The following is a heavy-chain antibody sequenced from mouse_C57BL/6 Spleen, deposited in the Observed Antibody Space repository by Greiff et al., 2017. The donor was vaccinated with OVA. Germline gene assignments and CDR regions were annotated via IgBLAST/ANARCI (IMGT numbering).Heavy chain of an antibody. CDR1: GYTFTDHT. D-gene: IGHD2-3*01. Sequence: QVQLQQSDAELVKPGASVKISCKVSGYTFTDHTIHWMKQRPEQVLEWIGYIYPRDGSTKYNEKFKGKATLTADKSSSTDYMQLNSLTSEDSAVYFCARYGDGWRPFDYWGQGTTLTVSS. CDR2: IYPRDGST. CDR3: ARYGDGWRPFDY. J-gene: IGHJ2*01. V-gene: IGHV1-78*01.